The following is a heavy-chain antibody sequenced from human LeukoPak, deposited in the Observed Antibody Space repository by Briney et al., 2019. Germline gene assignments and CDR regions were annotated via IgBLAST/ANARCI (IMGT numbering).Heavy chain of an antibody. CDR2: IKQDGTEK. J-gene: IGHJ4*02. V-gene: IGHV3-7*04. CDR3: AGRVGASHFDY. Sequence: GGSLRLSCAASGFTFSTYWMSWVRQAPGKGLEWVSIIKQDGTEKYYVDSVKGRFTISRDNAENSMCLQMNSLRAEDTAVYYCAGRVGASHFDYWGQGTLVTVSS. D-gene: IGHD1-26*01. CDR1: GFTFSTYW.